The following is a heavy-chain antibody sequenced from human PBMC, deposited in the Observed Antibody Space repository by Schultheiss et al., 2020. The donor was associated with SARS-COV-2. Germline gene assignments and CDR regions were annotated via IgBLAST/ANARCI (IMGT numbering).Heavy chain of an antibody. Sequence: GGSLRLSCAASGFTFSSYWMHWVRQAPGKGLEWVSGISWNSGSIGYADSVKGRFTISRDNAKNSLYLQMNSLRAEDTALYYCASSPHWGQGTLVTVSS. CDR2: ISWNSGSI. D-gene: IGHD1-26*01. CDR1: GFTFSSYW. CDR3: ASSPH. V-gene: IGHV3-9*01. J-gene: IGHJ4*02.